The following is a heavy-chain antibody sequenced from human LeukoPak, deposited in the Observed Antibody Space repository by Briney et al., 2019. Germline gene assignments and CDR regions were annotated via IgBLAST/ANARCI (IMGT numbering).Heavy chain of an antibody. V-gene: IGHV6-1*01. CDR2: TYYRSKWYN. CDR1: GDSVSSNSAA. Sequence: SQTLSLTFAISGDSVSSNSAAWNWIRPSPSSGLEWLGRTYYRSKWYNDYAVSVKSRITINPDTSKNQFSLQLNSVTPEDTAVYYCARDPKNGYSYGFDYWGQGILVTVSS. D-gene: IGHD5-18*01. CDR3: ARDPKNGYSYGFDY. J-gene: IGHJ4*02.